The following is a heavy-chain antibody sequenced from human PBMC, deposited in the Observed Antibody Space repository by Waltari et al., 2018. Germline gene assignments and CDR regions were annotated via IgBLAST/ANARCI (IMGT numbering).Heavy chain of an antibody. CDR1: GGSISSVAYY. J-gene: IGHJ2*01. V-gene: IGHV4-39*01. Sequence: QLQLQESGPGLVKPSETVSLTCTVSGGSISSVAYYWGWVRQPPGKGLEFIASIFYSGATYYNPSLESRVTISVDTSKNQFSLELTSVTDAVTAVYYCARQDYYYVKGYFDLWGRGTLVTVSS. CDR3: ARQDYYYVKGYFDL. D-gene: IGHD3-22*01. CDR2: IFYSGAT.